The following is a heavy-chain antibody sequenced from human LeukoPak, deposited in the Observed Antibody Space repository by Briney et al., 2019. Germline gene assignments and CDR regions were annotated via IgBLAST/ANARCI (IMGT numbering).Heavy chain of an antibody. Sequence: SVKVSCKASGGTFSSYTISWVRQAPGQGLEWMGRIIPILGIANYAQKFQGRVTITADKSTSTAYMELSSLRAEDTAVYYCARDQHWGLYDSKTFDYWGQGTLVTVSS. CDR3: ARDQHWGLYDSKTFDY. CDR2: IIPILGIA. D-gene: IGHD3-22*01. J-gene: IGHJ4*02. CDR1: GGTFSSYT. V-gene: IGHV1-69*04.